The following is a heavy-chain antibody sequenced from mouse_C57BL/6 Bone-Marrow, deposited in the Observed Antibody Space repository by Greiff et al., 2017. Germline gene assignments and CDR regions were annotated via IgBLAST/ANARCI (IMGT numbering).Heavy chain of an antibody. Sequence: EVQLQESGGGLVKPGGSLKLSCAASGFTFSDYGMHWVRQAPEKGLEWVAYISSGSSTIYYADTVKGRFTISRDNAKNTLFLQMTSLRSEDTAMYYCARGWDGAAWFAYWGQGTLVTVSA. J-gene: IGHJ3*01. V-gene: IGHV5-17*01. CDR1: GFTFSDYG. D-gene: IGHD4-1*01. CDR2: ISSGSSTI. CDR3: ARGWDGAAWFAY.